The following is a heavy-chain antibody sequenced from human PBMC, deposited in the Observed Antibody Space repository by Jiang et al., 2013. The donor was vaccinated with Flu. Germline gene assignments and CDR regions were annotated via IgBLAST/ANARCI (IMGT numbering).Heavy chain of an antibody. J-gene: IGHJ3*02. V-gene: IGHV3-30-3*01. CDR3: ARPRVVTVTELPDAFDI. CDR1: GFTFSSYA. D-gene: IGHD4-17*01. Sequence: GVVQPGRSLRLSCAASGFTFSSYAMHWVRQAPGKGLEWVAVISYDGSNKYYADSVKGRFTISRDNSKNTLYLQMNSLRAEDTAVYYCARPRVVTVTELPDAFDIWGQGTMVTVSS. CDR2: ISYDGSNK.